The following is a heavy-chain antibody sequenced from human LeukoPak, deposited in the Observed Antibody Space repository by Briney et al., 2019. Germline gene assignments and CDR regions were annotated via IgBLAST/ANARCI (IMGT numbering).Heavy chain of an antibody. CDR1: GGSISSSNYY. J-gene: IGHJ4*02. Sequence: SETLSLTCTVSGGSISSSNYYWAWIRQPPGKGLEWIGRIYTSGSTNYNPSLKSRVTISGDTSKNQFSLRLSSVTAADTAVYYCARASYSYDINGWVPFDYWGQGTLVTVSS. CDR2: IYTSGST. CDR3: ARASYSYDINGWVPFDY. D-gene: IGHD3-22*01. V-gene: IGHV4-61*02.